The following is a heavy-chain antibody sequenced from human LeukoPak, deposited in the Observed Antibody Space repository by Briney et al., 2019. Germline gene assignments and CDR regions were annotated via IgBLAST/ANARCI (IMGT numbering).Heavy chain of an antibody. CDR3: ARDYGFGESNYFDY. CDR2: IIPILGIA. D-gene: IGHD3-10*01. V-gene: IGHV1-69*04. J-gene: IGHJ4*02. Sequence: GASVKVSCKASGGTFSSYTISWVRQAPGQGLEWMGRIIPILGIANYAQKFQGRVTITADKSTSTAYMELSSLRSEDTAVYYCARDYGFGESNYFDYWGQGTLVTVSS. CDR1: GGTFSSYT.